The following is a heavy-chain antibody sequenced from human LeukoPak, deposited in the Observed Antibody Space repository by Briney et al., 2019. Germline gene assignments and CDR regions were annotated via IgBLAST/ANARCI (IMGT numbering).Heavy chain of an antibody. Sequence: GGSLRLSCAASGFTFDDYAMHWVRQAPGKGLEWVSGISWNSGSIGYADSVKGRFTISRDNAKNSLYLQMNSLRAEDTALYYCAKGSYDILTTYYFDYWGQGTLVTVSS. J-gene: IGHJ4*02. V-gene: IGHV3-9*01. CDR3: AKGSYDILTTYYFDY. CDR1: GFTFDDYA. D-gene: IGHD3-9*01. CDR2: ISWNSGSI.